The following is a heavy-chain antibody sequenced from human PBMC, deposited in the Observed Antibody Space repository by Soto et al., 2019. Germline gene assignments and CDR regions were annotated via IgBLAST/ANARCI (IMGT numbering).Heavy chain of an antibody. V-gene: IGHV3-48*03. D-gene: IGHD5-18*01. Sequence: GGSLRLSCAASGLSFRNYEMNWVRQAPGKGLEWLSYISAGETIYYADSVRGRFTISRDNAKDSLYLQLNSLRADDTAMYYCARERNTGYDYSYYYGMDVWGQGTTVTVSS. CDR3: ARERNTGYDYSYYYGMDV. CDR2: ISAGETI. CDR1: GLSFRNYE. J-gene: IGHJ6*02.